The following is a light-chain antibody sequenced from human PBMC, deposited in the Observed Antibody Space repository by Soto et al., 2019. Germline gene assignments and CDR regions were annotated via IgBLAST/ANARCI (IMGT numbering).Light chain of an antibody. V-gene: IGKV1-5*03. CDR3: QQYNDSFPYT. Sequence: DIQLTQSPSTLSESVGDRVTITCRASQSISTWLAWYQQKPGTAPKLLIHKASTLESGVPSRFSGSRSGTEFTLTVSSLQPDDFATYYCQQYNDSFPYTFGQGTKLEIK. CDR1: QSISTW. CDR2: KAS. J-gene: IGKJ2*01.